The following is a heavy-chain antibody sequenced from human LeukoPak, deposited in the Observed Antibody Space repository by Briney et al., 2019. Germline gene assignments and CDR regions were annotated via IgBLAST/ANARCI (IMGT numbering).Heavy chain of an antibody. CDR1: GGSISSYY. CDR2: IYYTGST. Sequence: SETLSHTCTVSGGSISSYYWSWIRQPPGKGLEWMGYIYYTGSTNYNPSLKSRVTISLDTSKNQFSLRLSSVTAADTAVYYCARGLGVGASAYYFDYWGQGTLVTVSS. J-gene: IGHJ4*02. CDR3: ARGLGVGASAYYFDY. V-gene: IGHV4-59*01. D-gene: IGHD1-26*01.